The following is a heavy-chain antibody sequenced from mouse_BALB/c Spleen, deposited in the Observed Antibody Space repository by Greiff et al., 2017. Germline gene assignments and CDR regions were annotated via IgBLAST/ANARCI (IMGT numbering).Heavy chain of an antibody. Sequence: DVKLVESGGGLVQPGGSMKLSCVASGFTFSNYWMNWVRQSPEKGLEWVAEIRVKSNNYATHYAESVKGRFTISRDDSKSSVYLQMNNLRAEDTGIYYCTRPYGYEAWFAYWGQGTLVTVSA. J-gene: IGHJ3*01. CDR3: TRPYGYEAWFAY. CDR2: IRVKSNNYAT. D-gene: IGHD2-2*01. CDR1: GFTFSNYW. V-gene: IGHV6-6*02.